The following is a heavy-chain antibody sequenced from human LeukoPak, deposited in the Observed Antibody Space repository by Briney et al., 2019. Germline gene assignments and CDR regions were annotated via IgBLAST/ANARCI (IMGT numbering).Heavy chain of an antibody. CDR2: INHSGST. Sequence: SETLSLTCAVYGGSFSGYYRSWIRQPPGKGLEWIGEINHSGSTNYNPSLKSRVTISVDTSKNQFSLKLSSVTAADTAVYYCARGPYSSSSSSYYFDYWGQGTLVTVSS. CDR3: ARGPYSSSSSSYYFDY. V-gene: IGHV4-34*01. D-gene: IGHD6-6*01. J-gene: IGHJ4*02. CDR1: GGSFSGYY.